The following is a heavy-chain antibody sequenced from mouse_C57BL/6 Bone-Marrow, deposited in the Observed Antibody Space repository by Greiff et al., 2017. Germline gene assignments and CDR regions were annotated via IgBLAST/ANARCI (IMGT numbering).Heavy chain of an antibody. CDR1: GYTFTSYG. J-gene: IGHJ2*01. Sequence: VQLQQSGAELARPGASVKLSCKASGYTFTSYGISWVKQRTGQGLEWIGEIYPRSGNTYYNEKFKGKATLTADKSSSTAYMELRSLTSEDSAVYFCAREDYDYDRVDYWGQGTTLTVSS. CDR2: IYPRSGNT. D-gene: IGHD2-4*01. V-gene: IGHV1-81*01. CDR3: AREDYDYDRVDY.